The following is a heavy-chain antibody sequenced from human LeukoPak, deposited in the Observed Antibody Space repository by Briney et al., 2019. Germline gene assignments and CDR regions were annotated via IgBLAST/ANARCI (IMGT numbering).Heavy chain of an antibody. Sequence: GGSLRLSCAASGFTFSSYAMSWVRQAPGKGLEWVSAISGSGGSTYYADSVKGRFTISRDNSKNTLYLQMNSLRAEDTAVYYCAKVDASSGYYGYFDHWGQGTLVTVSS. J-gene: IGHJ4*02. D-gene: IGHD3-22*01. V-gene: IGHV3-23*01. CDR3: AKVDASSGYYGYFDH. CDR1: GFTFSSYA. CDR2: ISGSGGST.